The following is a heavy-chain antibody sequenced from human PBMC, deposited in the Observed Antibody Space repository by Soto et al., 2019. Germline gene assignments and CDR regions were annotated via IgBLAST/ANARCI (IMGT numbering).Heavy chain of an antibody. CDR3: ATGYYGYADY. J-gene: IGHJ4*02. D-gene: IGHD3-10*01. Sequence: QVQLVQSAAEVKKPGSSVKVSCKASGGTFSSYTISWVRQAPGQGLEWMGRIIPILGIANYAQKFQGRVTITADKATRTAYMELSSLRSEDTAVYYCATGYYGYADYGGQGTRVTVSS. CDR1: GGTFSSYT. V-gene: IGHV1-69*02. CDR2: IIPILGIA.